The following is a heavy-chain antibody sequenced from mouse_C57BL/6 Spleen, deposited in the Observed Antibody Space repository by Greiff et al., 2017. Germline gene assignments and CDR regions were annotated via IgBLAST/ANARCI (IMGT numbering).Heavy chain of an antibody. CDR1: GYTFTDYY. CDR2: INPNNGGT. V-gene: IGHV1-26*01. J-gene: IGHJ2*01. Sequence: VQLQQSGPELVKPGASVKISCKASGYTFTDYYMNWVKQSHGKSLEWIGDINPNNGGTSYNQKFKGKATLTVDKSSSTAYMELRSLTSEDSAVYYCARNYGRASPDYWGQGTTLTVSS. D-gene: IGHD1-1*01. CDR3: ARNYGRASPDY.